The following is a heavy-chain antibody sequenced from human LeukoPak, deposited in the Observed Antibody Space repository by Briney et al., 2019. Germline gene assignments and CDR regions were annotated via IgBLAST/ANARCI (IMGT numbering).Heavy chain of an antibody. CDR3: ARESLRTGSGSYYESDDAFDI. D-gene: IGHD1-26*01. V-gene: IGHV1-46*01. CDR2: INPSGGST. CDR1: GYTFTSYY. J-gene: IGHJ3*02. Sequence: ASVKVSCKASGYTFTSYYMHWVRQAPGQGLEWMGIINPSGGSTSYAQKFQGRVTMTRDTSTSTVYMELSSLRSEDMAVYYCARESLRTGSGSYYESDDAFDIWGQGTMVTVSS.